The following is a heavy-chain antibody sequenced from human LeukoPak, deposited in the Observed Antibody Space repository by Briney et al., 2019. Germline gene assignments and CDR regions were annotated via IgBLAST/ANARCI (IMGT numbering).Heavy chain of an antibody. CDR1: GGSISRGGYY. D-gene: IGHD3-10*01. J-gene: IGHJ4*02. Sequence: PSETLSLTCTVSGGSISRGGYYWRWIRQHPGKGLEWIGYIYYSGSTYYNPSLKSRVTISVDTSKNQFSLKLSSVTAADTAVYYCARDSEYYYGSGDARTLDYWGQGTLVTVSS. V-gene: IGHV4-31*03. CDR2: IYYSGST. CDR3: ARDSEYYYGSGDARTLDY.